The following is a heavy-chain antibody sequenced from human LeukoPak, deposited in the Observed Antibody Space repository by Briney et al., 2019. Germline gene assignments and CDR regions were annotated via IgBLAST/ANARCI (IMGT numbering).Heavy chain of an antibody. V-gene: IGHV1-2*06. CDR1: GGTFSSYA. CDR3: ARDVEARTWGLGNY. Sequence: ASVKVSCKASGGTFSSYAISWVRQAPGQGLEWMGRINPNSGGTNFAQKFQGRVTMTSDTSISTAYMELNNLRSDDTAVYYCARDVEARTWGLGNYWGQGTLVTVSS. D-gene: IGHD3-16*01. CDR2: INPNSGGT. J-gene: IGHJ4*02.